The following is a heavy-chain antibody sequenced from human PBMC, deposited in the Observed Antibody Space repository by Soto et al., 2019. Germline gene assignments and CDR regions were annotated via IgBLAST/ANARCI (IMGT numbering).Heavy chain of an antibody. J-gene: IGHJ4*02. CDR2: IYWSDDK. CDR3: AHSPPQYCSGGSCYLNFDY. V-gene: IGHV2-5*01. D-gene: IGHD2-15*01. CDR1: GFSLSTSGVG. Sequence: SGPTLVNPTQTLTLTCTFSGFSLSTSGVGVGWIRQPPGKALEWLALIYWSDDKRYSPSLKSRLTITKDTSKNQVVLTMTNMDPVDTATYYCAHSPPQYCSGGSCYLNFDYWGQGTLVTVSS.